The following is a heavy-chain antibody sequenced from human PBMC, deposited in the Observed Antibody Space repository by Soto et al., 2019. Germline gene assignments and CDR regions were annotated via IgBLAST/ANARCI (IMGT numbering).Heavy chain of an antibody. Sequence: GGSLRLSCAASGFTFSSYGMHWVRQAPGKGLEWVAVISYDGSNKYYADSVKGRLTISRDNSKNTLYLQMNSLRAEDTAVYYCAKELGREGYSYGLGMDVWGQGTTVTVSS. CDR3: AKELGREGYSYGLGMDV. J-gene: IGHJ6*02. V-gene: IGHV3-30*18. CDR1: GFTFSSYG. CDR2: ISYDGSNK. D-gene: IGHD5-18*01.